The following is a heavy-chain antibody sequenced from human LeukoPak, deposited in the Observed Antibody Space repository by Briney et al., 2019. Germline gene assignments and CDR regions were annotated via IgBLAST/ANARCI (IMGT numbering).Heavy chain of an antibody. CDR3: ARLRTRRVGGWFDP. J-gene: IGHJ5*02. Sequence: SETLSLTCTVSGFSISSYYWSWIRQPPGKGLEWIGYIYYSGSTNYNPSLKSRVTISVDTSKNQFSLKLSSVTAADTAVYYCARLRTRRVGGWFDPWGQGTLVTVSS. CDR1: GFSISSYY. V-gene: IGHV4-59*01. D-gene: IGHD3-16*01. CDR2: IYYSGST.